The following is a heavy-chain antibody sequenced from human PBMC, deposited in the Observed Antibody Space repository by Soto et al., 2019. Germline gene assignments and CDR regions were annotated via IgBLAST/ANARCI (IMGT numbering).Heavy chain of an antibody. CDR3: AGGTGLLIDY. Sequence: PGGSLRLSCAASGFTFSNAWMNWVRQAPGKGLEWVGRIKSKTDGGTTDYAAPVKGRFTITRDNAKNSVYLQMNSLRVDDTGVYYCAGGTGLLIDYWGQGTLVTVSS. V-gene: IGHV3-15*07. D-gene: IGHD1-26*01. CDR2: IKSKTDGGTT. J-gene: IGHJ4*02. CDR1: GFTFSNAW.